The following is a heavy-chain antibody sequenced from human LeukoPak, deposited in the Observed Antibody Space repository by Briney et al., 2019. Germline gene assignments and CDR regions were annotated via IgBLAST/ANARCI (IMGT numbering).Heavy chain of an antibody. D-gene: IGHD3-22*01. V-gene: IGHV3-21*01. CDR1: GFTFSNYN. CDR3: ARIYYDSSGHYPDY. J-gene: IGHJ4*02. CDR2: ISSSSSYI. Sequence: GGSLRLSCAASGFTFSNYNMHWVHQAPGKGLEWVSSISSSSSYIYYADSVKGRFTISRDNAKNSLYLQMNSLRAEDTAVYYCARIYYDSSGHYPDYWGQGTLVTVSS.